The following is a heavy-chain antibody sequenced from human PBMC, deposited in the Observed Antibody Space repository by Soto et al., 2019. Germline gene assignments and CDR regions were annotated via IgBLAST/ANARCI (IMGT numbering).Heavy chain of an antibody. CDR3: ARAGQDYGDYYYYYGR. D-gene: IGHD4-17*01. Sequence: GGSLRLSCAASGFTFSSYWMHWVRQAPGKGLVWVSRINSDGSSTSYADSVKGRFTISRDNAKNTLYLQMNSLRAEDTAVYYCARAGQDYGDYYYYYGRLGQRDHGHRLL. CDR1: GFTFSSYW. J-gene: IGHJ6*03. CDR2: INSDGSST. V-gene: IGHV3-74*01.